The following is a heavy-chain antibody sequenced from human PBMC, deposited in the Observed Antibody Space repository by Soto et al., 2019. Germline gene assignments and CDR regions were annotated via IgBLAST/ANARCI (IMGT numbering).Heavy chain of an antibody. CDR2: ISGSGGTT. CDR1: GFTFSSYA. J-gene: IGHJ6*03. CDR3: ARLRGSNYFYYYYMDV. D-gene: IGHD3-10*01. V-gene: IGHV3-23*01. Sequence: GGSLRLSCAASGFTFSSYAMSWVRQAPGKGLEWVSGISGSGGTTYHADSVRGRLTISRDNSKNTLYLQMSSLRAEDTAVYYCARLRGSNYFYYYYMDVWGKGTTVTVSS.